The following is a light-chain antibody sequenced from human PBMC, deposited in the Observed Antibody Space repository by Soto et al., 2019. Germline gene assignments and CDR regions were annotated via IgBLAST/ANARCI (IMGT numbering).Light chain of an antibody. CDR1: SSDVGGYNY. CDR2: DVS. J-gene: IGLJ2*01. Sequence: QSVLTQPASVSGSPGQSITISCTGTSSDVGGYNYVSWYQQYPGKAPKLIIYDVSNRPSGVSNRFSGSKSGNTASLTISGLQAEDEADYHCSSYTSSTTLVFGGGTKVTVL. V-gene: IGLV2-14*01. CDR3: SSYTSSTTLV.